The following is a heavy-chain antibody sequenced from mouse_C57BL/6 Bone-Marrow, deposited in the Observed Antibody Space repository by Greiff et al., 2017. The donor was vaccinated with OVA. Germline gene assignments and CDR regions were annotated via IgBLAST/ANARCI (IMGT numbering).Heavy chain of an antibody. V-gene: IGHV8-5*01. J-gene: IGHJ2*01. CDR3: AQMVYYGSSYDYFDY. CDR1: GFSLSTSNMG. Sequence: QVQLKESGPGILQPSQTLSLTCSFSGFSLSTSNMGIGWIRQPSGKGLEWLAHIWWNDDKYYNPSLKSRLTISKDTSNNQVFLKITSVDTAETATYYWAQMVYYGSSYDYFDYWGQGTTLTVSS. CDR2: IWWNDDK. D-gene: IGHD1-1*01.